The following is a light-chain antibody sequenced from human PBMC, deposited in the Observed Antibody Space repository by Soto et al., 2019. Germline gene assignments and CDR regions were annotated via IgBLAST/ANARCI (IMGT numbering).Light chain of an antibody. CDR3: QQRSNWPPIT. J-gene: IGKJ5*01. V-gene: IGKV3-11*01. Sequence: EIGLAQAPAARPWSPGERATLSYRVRQCVNTSFAWYQQRPRQAPRLLIPAASHTAAGIPARFSGSGFGTDFTLTITSLEPQDAAVYSCQQRSNWPPITFGQGTRL. CDR1: QCVNTS. CDR2: AAS.